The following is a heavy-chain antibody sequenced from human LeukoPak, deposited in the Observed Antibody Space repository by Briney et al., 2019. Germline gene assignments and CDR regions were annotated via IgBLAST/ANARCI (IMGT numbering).Heavy chain of an antibody. D-gene: IGHD2-21*01. CDR2: IKYDGIEK. V-gene: IGHV3-7*01. Sequence: PGGSLRLSCAASGFAFSTYAMSWVRQAPGKGLEWVANIKYDGIEKYYMDSVKGRFTISRDNAKNSLYLHMNNLRDDDTAVYYCARDLVTEPTGDWFDPWGQGTLVTVSS. CDR1: GFAFSTYA. CDR3: ARDLVTEPTGDWFDP. J-gene: IGHJ5*02.